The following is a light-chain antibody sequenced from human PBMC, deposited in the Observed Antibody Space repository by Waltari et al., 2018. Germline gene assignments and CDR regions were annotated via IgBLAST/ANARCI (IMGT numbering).Light chain of an antibody. V-gene: IGLV1-44*01. CDR3: ASWDDSLDGVI. Sequence: QSVLTQPPSASGTPGRRVAISCSGRSSNIGSNIINWYQQLPGTAPKLLICANDQRPSGVPDRFSGSKSGSSAFLAISGLQSADEASYYCASWDDSLDGVIFGGGTKLTVL. CDR1: SSNIGSNI. J-gene: IGLJ2*01. CDR2: AND.